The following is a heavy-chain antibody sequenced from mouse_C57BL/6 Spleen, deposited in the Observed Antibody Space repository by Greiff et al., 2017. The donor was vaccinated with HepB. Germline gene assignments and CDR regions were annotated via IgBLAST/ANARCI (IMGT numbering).Heavy chain of an antibody. D-gene: IGHD1-2*01. CDR2: INPYNGDT. Sequence: EVQLQQSGPELVKPGDSVKISCKASGYSFTGYFMNWVMQSHGKSLEWIGRINPYNGDTFSNQKLKGKATLTVDKSSSTAHMELRSLTAEDTAVYYCAREGALLQFAYWGQGTLVTVSA. CDR3: AREGALLQFAY. CDR1: GYSFTGYF. J-gene: IGHJ3*01. V-gene: IGHV1-20*01.